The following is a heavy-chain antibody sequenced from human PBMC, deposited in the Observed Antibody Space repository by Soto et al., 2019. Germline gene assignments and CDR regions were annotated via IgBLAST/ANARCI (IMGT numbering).Heavy chain of an antibody. CDR2: INADYGNT. D-gene: IGHD5-18*01. V-gene: IGHV1-18*01. Sequence: ASVKVSCKASGDTFYSHSISWVRQAPGQGLEWMGRINADYGNTQYAQKFRGRVTMTTDTSTTTVYMELTNLRSDDTAVYYCARCIQGDYYYGMDVWGQGTTVTRLL. CDR1: GDTFYSHS. J-gene: IGHJ6*02. CDR3: ARCIQGDYYYGMDV.